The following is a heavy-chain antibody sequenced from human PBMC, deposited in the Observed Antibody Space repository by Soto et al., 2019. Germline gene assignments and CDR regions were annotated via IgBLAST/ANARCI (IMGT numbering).Heavy chain of an antibody. D-gene: IGHD2-15*01. Sequence: QVQLVQSAAEVKKPGASVKVSCKASGYTLTNYAISWVRQAPGQGPEWMGWINTYNGNSNYAQKFQGRVTMTTDTSTNTAYMELTSLTSDDAPAHDCARPCTGGSCLCLYWGQGTLVTVSS. CDR2: INTYNGNS. J-gene: IGHJ4*02. V-gene: IGHV1-18*01. CDR3: ARPCTGGSCLCLY. CDR1: GYTLTNYA.